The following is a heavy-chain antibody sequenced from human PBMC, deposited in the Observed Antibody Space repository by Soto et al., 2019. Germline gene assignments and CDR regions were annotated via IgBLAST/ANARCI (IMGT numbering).Heavy chain of an antibody. CDR2: IYYSGST. Sequence: QVQLQESGPGLVKPSQTLSLTCTVSGGSISSGGYYWSWIRQHPGKGLEWIGYIYYSGSTYYNPSLKRRVTISVDTSKNQFSLKLSSVTAADTAVYYCARVGKARGGTESFDYWGQGTLVTVSS. CDR1: GGSISSGGYY. V-gene: IGHV4-31*03. CDR3: ARVGKARGGTESFDY. D-gene: IGHD2-15*01. J-gene: IGHJ4*02.